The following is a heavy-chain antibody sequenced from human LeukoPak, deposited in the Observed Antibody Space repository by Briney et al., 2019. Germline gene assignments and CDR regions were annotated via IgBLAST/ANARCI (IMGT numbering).Heavy chain of an antibody. CDR2: IYDSGST. J-gene: IGHJ6*03. V-gene: IGHV4-59*08. Sequence: PSETLSLTCTVSGGSISSYHWSWIRQPPGKGLEWIGYIYDSGSTNYNPSLKSRVTISVDTSKNQFSLKLSSVTAADTAVYYCARHKDYYYSYMDVWGKGTTVTISS. CDR1: GGSISSYH. CDR3: ARHKDYYYSYMDV.